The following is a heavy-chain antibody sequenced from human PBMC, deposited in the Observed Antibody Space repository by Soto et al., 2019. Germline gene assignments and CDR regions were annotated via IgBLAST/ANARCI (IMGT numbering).Heavy chain of an antibody. CDR2: IGVTGDT. CDR1: GFTLRSYD. CDR3: AREYCSGGVCPGWNHLDH. V-gene: IGHV3-13*01. J-gene: IGHJ4*02. D-gene: IGHD2-8*02. Sequence: GGSLRLSCAVSGFTLRSYDMHWVRQITGKGLEWVSAIGVTGDTYYLDSVKGRFTISRENAKDSLYLQMNGLRAEDTAVYYCAREYCSGGVCPGWNHLDHWRQGTLVSVSS.